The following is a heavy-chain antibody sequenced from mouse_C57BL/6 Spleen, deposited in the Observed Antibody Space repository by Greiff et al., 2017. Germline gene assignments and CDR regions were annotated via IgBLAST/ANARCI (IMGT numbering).Heavy chain of an antibody. CDR2: IYPGDGDT. J-gene: IGHJ3*01. Sequence: QVQLKQSGPELVKPGASVKISCKASGYAFSSSWMNWVRQRPGKGLEWIGRIYPGDGDTNYNGKFKGKATLTADKSSSTAYMQLSRLTSEDSAVYFCARDSNIAYWGQGTLVTVSA. D-gene: IGHD2-5*01. V-gene: IGHV1-82*01. CDR1: GYAFSSSW. CDR3: ARDSNIAY.